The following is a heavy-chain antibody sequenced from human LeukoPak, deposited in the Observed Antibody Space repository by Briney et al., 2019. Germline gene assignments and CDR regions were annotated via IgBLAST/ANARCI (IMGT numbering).Heavy chain of an antibody. J-gene: IGHJ4*02. CDR2: IQQGGGEK. CDR3: ARVDSGSSGYYTL. CDR1: GFTFSSYW. V-gene: IGHV3-7*04. Sequence: GGSLRLSCAASGFTFSSYWMSWVRQAPGKGLEWVANIQQGGGEKYYVDSVKGRFTISRDNAKNSLYLRMNSLRADDTAVYYCARVDSGSSGYYTLWGQGTLVTVSS. D-gene: IGHD3-22*01.